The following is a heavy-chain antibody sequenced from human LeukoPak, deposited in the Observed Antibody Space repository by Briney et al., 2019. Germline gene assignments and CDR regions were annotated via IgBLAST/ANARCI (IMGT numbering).Heavy chain of an antibody. V-gene: IGHV4-59*08. J-gene: IGHJ5*01. CDR3: ARSVTSLPYLFDT. CDR1: GDPFSRDY. Sequence: SEPQTLLCTVPGDPFSRDYWTWIRQLPGKGLEWIGYIYNSGITNYNPSLKSRVTVSVDTSKNQFSLRLTSVTAADTAVSYCARSVTSLPYLFDTWGHGTLVTVSS. CDR2: IYNSGIT. D-gene: IGHD3-16*02.